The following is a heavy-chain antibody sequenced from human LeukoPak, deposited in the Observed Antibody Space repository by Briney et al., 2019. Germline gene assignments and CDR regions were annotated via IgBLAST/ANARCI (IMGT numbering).Heavy chain of an antibody. CDR1: GYTFTSYG. Sequence: ASVKVSCKASGYTFTSYGISWVRQAPGQGLEWMGWISAYNGNTNYAQKLQGRVTITADESTSTAYMELSSLRSEDTAVYYCARGRIGDYRGLGKYYFDYWGQGTLVTVSS. D-gene: IGHD4-17*01. CDR2: ISAYNGNT. J-gene: IGHJ4*02. CDR3: ARGRIGDYRGLGKYYFDY. V-gene: IGHV1-18*01.